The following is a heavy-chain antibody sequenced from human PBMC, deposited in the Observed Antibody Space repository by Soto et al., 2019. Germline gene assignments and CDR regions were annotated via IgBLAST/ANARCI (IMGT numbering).Heavy chain of an antibody. CDR1: GGTLTNYA. Sequence: ASVKVSCKASGGTLTNYAFSWVRQAPGQGLEWMGWMNPNSGNTGYAQKFQGRVTMTRNTSISTAYMELSSLRSEDTAVYYCARVLGYCSSTSCYDGYYYYGMDVWGQGTTVTVSS. CDR3: ARVLGYCSSTSCYDGYYYYGMDV. D-gene: IGHD2-2*01. CDR2: MNPNSGNT. J-gene: IGHJ6*02. V-gene: IGHV1-8*02.